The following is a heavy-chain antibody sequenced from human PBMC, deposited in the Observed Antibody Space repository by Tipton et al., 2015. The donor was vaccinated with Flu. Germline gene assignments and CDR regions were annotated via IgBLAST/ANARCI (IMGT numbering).Heavy chain of an antibody. Sequence: TLSLTCAVSGYSISSGYYWSWIRQPPGKGLEWIGEINHSGSTNYNPSLKSRVTISVDTSKNQFSLKLSSVTAADTAVYYCASCSSTSCPNLFDPWGQGTLVTVSS. CDR1: GYSISSGYY. J-gene: IGHJ5*02. V-gene: IGHV4-38-2*01. CDR2: INHSGST. CDR3: ASCSSTSCPNLFDP. D-gene: IGHD2-2*01.